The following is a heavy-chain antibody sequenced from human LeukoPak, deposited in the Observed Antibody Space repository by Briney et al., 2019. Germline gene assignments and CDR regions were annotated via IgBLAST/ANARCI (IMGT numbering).Heavy chain of an antibody. J-gene: IGHJ4*02. Sequence: SETLSLTCTVSGGSISSSSYYWGWIRQPPGTGLEWIGSIYYSGSTYYNPSLKSRVTISVDTSKNQFSLKLSSVTAADTAVYYCVPRQDYGDYIGYWGQGTLVTVSS. CDR1: GGSISSSSYY. D-gene: IGHD4-17*01. CDR3: VPRQDYGDYIGY. CDR2: IYYSGST. V-gene: IGHV4-39*01.